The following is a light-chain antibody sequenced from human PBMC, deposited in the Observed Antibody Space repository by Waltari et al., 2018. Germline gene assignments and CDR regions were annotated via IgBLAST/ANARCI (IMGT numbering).Light chain of an antibody. CDR3: QSADTNNIVV. CDR2: KDT. J-gene: IGLJ2*01. Sequence: SCELTQPPSVLVSPGQTARLTCSGDALPKQYAYWYQQKPGQAPVQVIYKDTERPSGIPERFSGSVSGTTVTLIISGVQAEDEADYYCQSADTNNIVVFGGGTKLTV. V-gene: IGLV3-25*03. CDR1: ALPKQY.